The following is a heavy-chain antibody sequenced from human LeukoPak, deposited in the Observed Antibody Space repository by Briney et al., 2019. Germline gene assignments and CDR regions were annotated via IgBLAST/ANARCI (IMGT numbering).Heavy chain of an antibody. D-gene: IGHD6-6*01. J-gene: IGHJ4*02. CDR2: ISGSGGST. CDR3: AKEQYSSSSELFFYNFDY. V-gene: IGHV3-23*01. Sequence: PGGSLRLSCAASGFTFSSYAMSWIRQAPGKGLEWVSGISGSGGSTNYADSVKGRFTISRDNSKNTLYLQMNSLRAEDTAVYYCAKEQYSSSSELFFYNFDYWGQGTLVTVSS. CDR1: GFTFSSYA.